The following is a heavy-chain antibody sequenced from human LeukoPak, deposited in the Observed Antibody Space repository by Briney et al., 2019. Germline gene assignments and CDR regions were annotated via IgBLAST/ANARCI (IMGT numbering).Heavy chain of an antibody. D-gene: IGHD1-26*01. CDR3: ARVESWEHSGSSQDVLDI. CDR1: GYTFTGYY. J-gene: IGHJ3*02. CDR2: INPNSGGT. V-gene: IGHV1-2*02. Sequence: GASVKVSCKASGYTFTGYYMHWVRQAPEQGLEWMGWINPNSGGTNYAQKFQDRVTMTTDMSTSTVYMELSSLRSEDTAVYYCARVESWEHSGSSQDVLDIWGQGTMITVSS.